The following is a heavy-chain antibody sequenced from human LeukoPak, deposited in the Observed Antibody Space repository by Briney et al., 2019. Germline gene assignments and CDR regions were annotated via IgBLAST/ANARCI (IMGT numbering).Heavy chain of an antibody. CDR2: MNPSSGST. CDR3: ASGGRLRSIGWFDP. CDR1: GYTFTTYS. V-gene: IGHV1-8*02. Sequence: PWASVKVSCTASGYTFTTYSINWVRQATGQGLEWMASMNPSSGSTDYAQKFQGRVTLTRNTSINTAYMELTGLTSEDTALYYCASGGRLRSIGWFDPWGQGTLVTVSS. J-gene: IGHJ5*02. D-gene: IGHD2/OR15-2a*01.